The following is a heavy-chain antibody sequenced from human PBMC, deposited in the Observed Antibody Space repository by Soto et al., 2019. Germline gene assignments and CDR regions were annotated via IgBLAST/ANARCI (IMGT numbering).Heavy chain of an antibody. CDR3: GKDSITFFHGMDV. CDR2: ISDSGGST. V-gene: IGHV3-23*01. CDR1: GFTFSSFA. D-gene: IGHD3-10*01. J-gene: IGHJ6*02. Sequence: VGSLRLSCAASGFTFSSFAMNWVRQAPGKGLEWVSGISDSGGSTYYADSLKDRFTISRDNCKNMLYLQMNSLRAEATAVYYCGKDSITFFHGMDVWGQGTTVTVSS.